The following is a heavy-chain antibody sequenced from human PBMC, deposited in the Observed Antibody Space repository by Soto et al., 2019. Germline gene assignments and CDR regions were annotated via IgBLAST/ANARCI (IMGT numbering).Heavy chain of an antibody. CDR3: AKGFSSGLYVDS. J-gene: IGHJ4*02. V-gene: IGHV4-61*08. CDR1: GDSVSSDAYY. D-gene: IGHD6-19*01. CDR2: TLSSGGT. Sequence: SETVSLTCSVSGDSVSSDAYYWAWIRQPPGKTLEWVGMTLSSGGTSRNPSLRSRLSMSVDTARNQFSMRLTSVTAADTGVYFCAKGFSSGLYVDSWGRGTQVTVSS.